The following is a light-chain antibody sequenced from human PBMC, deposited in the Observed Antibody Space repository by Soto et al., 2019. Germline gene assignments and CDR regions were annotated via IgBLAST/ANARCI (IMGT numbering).Light chain of an antibody. J-gene: IGKJ1*01. CDR2: GAS. V-gene: IGKV3-20*01. Sequence: LNQYPSTPSFSPGERATLFCRASQSVSSSYLAWYQQKPGQAPRLLIYGASSRATGIPDRFSGSGSGTDFTLTISRLEPEDFAVYYCQQYGSSWTFGQGTKVDIK. CDR3: QQYGSSWT. CDR1: QSVSSSY.